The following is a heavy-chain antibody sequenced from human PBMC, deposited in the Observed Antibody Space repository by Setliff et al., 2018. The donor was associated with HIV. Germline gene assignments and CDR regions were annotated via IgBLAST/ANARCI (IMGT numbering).Heavy chain of an antibody. V-gene: IGHV4-39*01. D-gene: IGHD3-16*01. Sequence: PSETLSLTCTVSGGSISGSSYYWGWIRQPPGKGLEWIGSIYYSGRTYYTPSLKSRVTISVDTSKNQFSLKLSSVTAADTAVFYCARTSVITLALDYWGQGTLVTVSS. CDR3: ARTSVITLALDY. CDR2: IYYSGRT. CDR1: GGSISGSSYY. J-gene: IGHJ4*02.